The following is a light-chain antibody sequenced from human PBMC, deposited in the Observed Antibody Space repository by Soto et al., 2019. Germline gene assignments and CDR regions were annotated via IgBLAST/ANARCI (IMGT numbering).Light chain of an antibody. CDR3: QHYGRPLT. Sequence: EIVLTQSPGTLSLSPGGRATLSCRASQSVRSSYLAWYQQRPGQAPRLLIFGASFRATGIPDRFSGSGSGTVFTLTITILEPEDFAVYYCQHYGRPLTFGRRTQVQIK. CDR2: GAS. V-gene: IGKV3-20*01. J-gene: IGKJ4*01. CDR1: QSVRSSY.